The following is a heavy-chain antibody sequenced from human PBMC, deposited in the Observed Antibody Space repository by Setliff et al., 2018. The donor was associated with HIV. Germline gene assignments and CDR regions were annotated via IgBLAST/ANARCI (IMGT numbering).Heavy chain of an antibody. CDR1: GASVTTHS. Sequence: PSETLSLTCTVSGASVTTHSWSWIRQSPEKGLEWIAFILDTGSPNYRPSFKSRVTISVDTSMNQFSLKLPSVTAADTAIYYCARGGASSHWLGPWGKGILVTVSS. J-gene: IGHJ5*02. CDR3: ARGGASSHWLGP. V-gene: IGHV4-59*02. D-gene: IGHD3-10*01. CDR2: ILDTGSP.